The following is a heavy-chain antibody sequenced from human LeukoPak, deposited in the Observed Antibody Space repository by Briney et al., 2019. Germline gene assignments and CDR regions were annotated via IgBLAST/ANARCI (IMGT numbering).Heavy chain of an antibody. CDR2: ISTTGST. V-gene: IGHV4-4*07. CDR1: GDSTTTHY. Sequence: SETLSLTCTVSGDSTTTHYWSWLRQPAGKGLEWIGRISTTGSTNYNPSLKSRVTMSVETSKKQFSLKLSSVTGADTAVYYCAREVEMARQFDYWGQGTLVTVSA. J-gene: IGHJ4*02. D-gene: IGHD5-24*01. CDR3: AREVEMARQFDY.